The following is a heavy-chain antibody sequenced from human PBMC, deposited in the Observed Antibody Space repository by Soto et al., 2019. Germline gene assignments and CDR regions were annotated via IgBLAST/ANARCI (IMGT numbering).Heavy chain of an antibody. V-gene: IGHV3-73*01. CDR1: GFTFSGSA. D-gene: IGHD1-26*01. J-gene: IGHJ4*02. CDR2: IRSKANNYAT. CDR3: TRQLELPFDY. Sequence: GGSLRLSCAASGFTFSGSAMHWVRQASGKGLEWVGRIRSKANNYATAYAASVNGRFTISRDDSKNTAYLQMNSLKTEDTAVYYCTRQLELPFDYWGQGTLVTVSS.